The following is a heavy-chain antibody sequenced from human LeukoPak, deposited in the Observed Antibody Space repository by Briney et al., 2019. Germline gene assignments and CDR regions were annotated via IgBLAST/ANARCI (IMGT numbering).Heavy chain of an antibody. CDR2: ISAYDGNT. D-gene: IGHD3-3*01. V-gene: IGHV1-18*01. CDR3: ARSEWYYGMDV. J-gene: IGHJ6*02. Sequence: ASVKVSCKASGYTFTSYGISWVRQAPGQGLEWMGWISAYDGNTNYAQKLQGRVTMTTDTSTSTAYMDLRSLRSDDTAVYYCARSEWYYGMDVWGQGTTVTVSS. CDR1: GYTFTSYG.